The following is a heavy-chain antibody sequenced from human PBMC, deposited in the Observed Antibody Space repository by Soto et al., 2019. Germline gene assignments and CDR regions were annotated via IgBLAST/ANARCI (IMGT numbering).Heavy chain of an antibody. CDR1: GFTFSSYG. Sequence: QVQLVESGGGVVQPGRSLRLSCAASGFTFSSYGMHWVRQAPGKGLEWVAVISYDGSNKYYADSVKGRFTISRDNSKNTLYLQMNRLRAEDTAVYYCAKAQRYYDLWSGYDYWGQGTLVTVSS. D-gene: IGHD3-3*01. CDR3: AKAQRYYDLWSGYDY. CDR2: ISYDGSNK. V-gene: IGHV3-30*18. J-gene: IGHJ4*02.